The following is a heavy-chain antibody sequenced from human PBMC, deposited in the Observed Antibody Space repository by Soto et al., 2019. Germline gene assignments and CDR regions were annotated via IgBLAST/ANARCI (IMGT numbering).Heavy chain of an antibody. V-gene: IGHV4-30-4*01. CDR3: ARPALYGLDV. J-gene: IGHJ6*02. Sequence: TLSLTCSVSGGSISSGYEYWSWSRQPRGKGLAWTANLYPRANTYYKPSPNRRVIISIVSPKNRFSLKVGYVTAADTAVYYCARPALYGLDVWGRGPRVTVS. CDR1: GGSISSGYEY. CDR2: LYPRANT. D-gene: IGHD6-6*01.